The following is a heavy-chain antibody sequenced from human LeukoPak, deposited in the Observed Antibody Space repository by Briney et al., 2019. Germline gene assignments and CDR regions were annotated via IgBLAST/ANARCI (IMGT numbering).Heavy chain of an antibody. J-gene: IGHJ4*02. CDR2: ISSSSSYT. V-gene: IGHV3-11*06. CDR1: GFTFSDYY. CDR3: ARMLLRDYGDYYFDY. D-gene: IGHD4-17*01. Sequence: GGSLRLSCAASGFTFSDYYMSWIRKAPGKGLEWVSYISSSSSYTNYADSVEGRFTISRDNAKNSLYLQMNSLRAEDTAVYYCARMLLRDYGDYYFDYWGQGTLVTVSS.